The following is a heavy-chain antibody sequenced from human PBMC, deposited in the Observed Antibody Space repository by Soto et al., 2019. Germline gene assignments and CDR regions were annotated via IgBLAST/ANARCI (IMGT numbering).Heavy chain of an antibody. V-gene: IGHV5-51*01. Sequence: GESLKISCNCSGYSFTIYWIGWVRQMPGKGLEWMGIIYPGDSDTRYSPSFQCQVTISADKSISTAYLQWSSLKASDTAMYYCARSQWDLDAFDIWGQGTMVTVSS. CDR2: IYPGDSDT. CDR1: GYSFTIYW. CDR3: ARSQWDLDAFDI. D-gene: IGHD1-26*01. J-gene: IGHJ3*02.